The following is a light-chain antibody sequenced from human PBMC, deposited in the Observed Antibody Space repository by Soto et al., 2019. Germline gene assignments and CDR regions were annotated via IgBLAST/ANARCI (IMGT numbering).Light chain of an antibody. CDR3: QHYGSSQT. Sequence: EIVLTQSPGTLSLSPGERATLSCRASQSVSSSYLAWYQQKPGQAPRLLIYGASSRATGIPDRFSGGGSGTDFTLPISRLEPEDFAVYYCQHYGSSQTFGQGTKVEIK. V-gene: IGKV3-20*01. CDR1: QSVSSSY. J-gene: IGKJ1*01. CDR2: GAS.